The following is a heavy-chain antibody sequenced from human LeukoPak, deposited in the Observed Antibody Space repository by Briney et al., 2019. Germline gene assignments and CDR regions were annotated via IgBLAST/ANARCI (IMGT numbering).Heavy chain of an antibody. CDR3: ARDRLVAAAPFDY. V-gene: IGHV3-7*01. D-gene: IGHD2-15*01. Sequence: GGSLRLSCAASGFTFSSYWMSWVRQAPGKGLEWVANIKQDGSEKYYVDSVKGRFTISRDNAKNSLYPQMNSLRAEDTAVYYCARDRLVAAAPFDYWGQGTLVTVSS. J-gene: IGHJ4*02. CDR1: GFTFSSYW. CDR2: IKQDGSEK.